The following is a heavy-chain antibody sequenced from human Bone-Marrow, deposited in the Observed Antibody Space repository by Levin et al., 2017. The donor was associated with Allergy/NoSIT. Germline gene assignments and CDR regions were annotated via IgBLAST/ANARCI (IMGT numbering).Heavy chain of an antibody. CDR3: ARHGLRFLEFEN. CDR1: GISITSSY. D-gene: IGHD3-3*01. Sequence: PSQTLSLTCNVSGISITSSYWSWIRQPPGKGLEWIGYIYFRGSTNYNPSLKSRVTMSVDTSQNQFSLNVRSVTSADTAIYYYARHGLRFLEFENWGQGTLVTVSS. CDR2: IYFRGST. V-gene: IGHV4-59*08. J-gene: IGHJ4*02.